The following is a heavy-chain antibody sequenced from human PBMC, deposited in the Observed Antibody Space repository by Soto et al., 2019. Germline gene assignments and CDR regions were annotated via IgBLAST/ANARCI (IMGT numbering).Heavy chain of an antibody. J-gene: IGHJ6*02. Sequence: SETLSLTCTVSGGSISSGGYYWSWIRQHPGKGLGWIGYIYYSGSTYYNPSLKSRVTISVDTSKNQFSLKLSSVTAADTAVYYCARDLWEKYYYDSSGYPSVAGMDVWGQGTTVTVSS. CDR1: GGSISSGGYY. D-gene: IGHD3-22*01. CDR3: ARDLWEKYYYDSSGYPSVAGMDV. CDR2: IYYSGST. V-gene: IGHV4-31*03.